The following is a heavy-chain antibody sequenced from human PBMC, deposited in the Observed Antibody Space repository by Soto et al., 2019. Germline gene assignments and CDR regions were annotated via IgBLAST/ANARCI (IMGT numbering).Heavy chain of an antibody. V-gene: IGHV1-69*01. Sequence: QVPLVQSGAEVKKPGSSVKVSCKASGGTFSSYAISWVRQAPGQGLEWMGGIIPIFGTANYAQKFQGRVTITADESTSTAYMELSSLRSEDTAVYYCARDYDSSGYYFKDAFDIWGQGTMVTVSS. CDR2: IIPIFGTA. J-gene: IGHJ3*02. CDR3: ARDYDSSGYYFKDAFDI. D-gene: IGHD3-22*01. CDR1: GGTFSSYA.